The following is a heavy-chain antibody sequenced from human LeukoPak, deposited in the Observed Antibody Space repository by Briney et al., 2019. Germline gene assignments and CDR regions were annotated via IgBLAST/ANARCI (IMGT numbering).Heavy chain of an antibody. CDR1: GGTFSSYA. J-gene: IGHJ4*02. V-gene: IGHV1-69*04. Sequence: SVKVSWKASGGTFSSYAISWVRRAPGHGLEWVGRVIPTLGIANYAQSFQGRVTITADKSTGTAYMQLSSLRSEDTAVYYCAREYGGGYSYAYYFWGQGTLVSVSS. CDR3: AREYGGGYSYAYYF. CDR2: VIPTLGIA. D-gene: IGHD5-18*01.